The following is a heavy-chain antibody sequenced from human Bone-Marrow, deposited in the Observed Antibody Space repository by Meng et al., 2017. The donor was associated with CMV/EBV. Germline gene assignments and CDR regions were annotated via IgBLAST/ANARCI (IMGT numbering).Heavy chain of an antibody. Sequence: GESLKISCAASGFTFSSSWMHWVRQAPEKGLVWVSHINSDGSDTKYADSVKGRFTISRDNAKNTLYLQMNTLRAEDTAVYYCVKGGHLGDYWGQGTLVNVSS. CDR1: GFTFSSSW. D-gene: IGHD3-10*01. CDR3: VKGGHLGDY. V-gene: IGHV3-74*03. CDR2: INSDGSDT. J-gene: IGHJ4*02.